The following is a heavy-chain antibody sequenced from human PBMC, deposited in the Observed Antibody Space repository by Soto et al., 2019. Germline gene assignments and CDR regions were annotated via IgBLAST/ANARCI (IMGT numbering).Heavy chain of an antibody. D-gene: IGHD6-19*01. J-gene: IGHJ4*02. CDR2: ISYDGSNK. V-gene: IGHV3-30-3*01. Sequence: GGSLRLSCAASGFTFSSYAMHWVRQAPGKGLEWVAVISYDGSNKYYADSVKGRFTISRDNSKNTLYLQMNSLRAEDTAVYYCAGSGGQWLAYYFDYWGQGTLVTVYS. CDR3: AGSGGQWLAYYFDY. CDR1: GFTFSSYA.